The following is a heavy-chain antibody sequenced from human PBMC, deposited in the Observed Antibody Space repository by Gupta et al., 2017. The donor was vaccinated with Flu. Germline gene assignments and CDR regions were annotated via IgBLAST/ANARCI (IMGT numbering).Heavy chain of an antibody. J-gene: IGHJ4*02. Sequence: QVHLQQWGAGLLKPSETLTLTCAVYGESLSDYFLSWIRQSPEKGLEWIGEINRKGNTNYNPSRKSRVTISVDTSKKQVSLRLTSVTAADTAIYYCARAGVWNPVVWGQGTPVTVSS. CDR3: ARAGVWNPVV. D-gene: IGHD3-10*01. CDR2: INRKGNT. CDR1: GESLSDYF. V-gene: IGHV4-34*01.